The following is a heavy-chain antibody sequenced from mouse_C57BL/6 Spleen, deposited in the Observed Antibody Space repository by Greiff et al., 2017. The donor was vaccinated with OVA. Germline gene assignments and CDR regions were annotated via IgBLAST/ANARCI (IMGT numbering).Heavy chain of an antibody. V-gene: IGHV1-55*01. CDR1: GYTFTSYW. D-gene: IGHD2-4*01. J-gene: IGHJ2*01. Sequence: VQLQQPGAELVKPGASVKMSCKASGYTFTSYWITWVKQRPGQGLEWIGDIYPGSGSTNYNEKFKSKATLTVDTSSSTAYMQLSSLTSEDSAVYYCARFNYDYDKGFDYWGQGTTLTVSS. CDR3: ARFNYDYDKGFDY. CDR2: IYPGSGST.